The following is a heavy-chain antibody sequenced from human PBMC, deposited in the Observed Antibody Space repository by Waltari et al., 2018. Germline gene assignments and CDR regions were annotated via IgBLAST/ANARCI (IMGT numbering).Heavy chain of an antibody. V-gene: IGHV3-7*04. CDR1: GFTFGTSW. J-gene: IGHJ4*02. D-gene: IGHD5-12*01. CDR3: ARVRGWLQFDY. CDR2: IKPDGSGR. Sequence: EVQLVESGGGLVHPGGTLSLSCAASGFTFGTSWMNWVRQAPGRGPEWVANIKPDGSGRSYVDFVRGRFTISRDNAKSSLYLQINSLTVEDTAIYYCARVRGWLQFDYWGQGALVIVSS.